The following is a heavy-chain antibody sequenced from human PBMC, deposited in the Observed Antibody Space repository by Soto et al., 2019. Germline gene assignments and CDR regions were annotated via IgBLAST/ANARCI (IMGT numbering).Heavy chain of an antibody. Sequence: SETLSLTCAVYGGSFSGYYWSWIRQPPGKGLEWIGEINHSGSTNYNPSLKSRVTISVDTSKNQFSLKLSSVTAADTAVYYCARGGRVTETTGLCDYWGQGTLVTVSS. D-gene: IGHD1-7*01. CDR1: GGSFSGYY. V-gene: IGHV4-34*01. CDR3: ARGGRVTETTGLCDY. CDR2: INHSGST. J-gene: IGHJ4*02.